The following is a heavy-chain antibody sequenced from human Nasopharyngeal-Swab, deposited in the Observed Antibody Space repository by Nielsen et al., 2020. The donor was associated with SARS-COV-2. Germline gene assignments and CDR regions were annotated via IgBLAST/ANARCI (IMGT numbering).Heavy chain of an antibody. D-gene: IGHD6-19*01. Sequence: GESLKISCAASGFSFSTYGMHWVRQSPVTGLEWLTNIWYDGSNKYYADSVKGRFTISRDNSINSLYLQMNSLRTEDTALYYCARDYSSGWSGWFDPWGQGTLVTVSS. V-gene: IGHV3-30*02. J-gene: IGHJ5*02. CDR1: GFSFSTYG. CDR3: ARDYSSGWSGWFDP. CDR2: IWYDGSNK.